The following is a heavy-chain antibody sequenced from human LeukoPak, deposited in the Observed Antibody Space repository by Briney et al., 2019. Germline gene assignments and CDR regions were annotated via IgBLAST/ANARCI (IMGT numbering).Heavy chain of an antibody. CDR3: ARDHGGDSTAYTDY. V-gene: IGHV3-53*01. CDR2: IYSGGSA. D-gene: IGHD3-22*01. CDR1: GFTVSSNY. J-gene: IGHJ4*02. Sequence: GGSLRLSCAASGFTVSSNYMSWVRQAPGKGLEWVSVIYSGGSAYHADSVKGRFTISRDNSKNTLHLQMNSLRAEDTAVYYCARDHGGDSTAYTDYWGQGTLVTVSS.